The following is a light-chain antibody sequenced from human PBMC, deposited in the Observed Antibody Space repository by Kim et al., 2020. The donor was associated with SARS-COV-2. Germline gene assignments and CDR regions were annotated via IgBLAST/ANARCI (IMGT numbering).Light chain of an antibody. CDR3: QQYTTWPT. J-gene: IGKJ5*01. Sequence: LSVTTGARDTRTCTASQQISSTLAWYQQTPGQSPTLLIYGATTRATGVPARFSGSGSGTQFTLTISSLQSEDFAIYYCQQYTTWPTFGQGTRLEIK. CDR1: QQISST. V-gene: IGKV3-15*01. CDR2: GAT.